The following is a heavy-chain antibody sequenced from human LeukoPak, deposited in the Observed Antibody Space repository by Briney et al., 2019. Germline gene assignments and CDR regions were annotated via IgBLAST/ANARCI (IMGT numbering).Heavy chain of an antibody. V-gene: IGHV4-59*08. CDR1: GGSISSYY. CDR2: IYYSGST. Sequence: SETLSLTRTVSGGSISSYYWSWIRQPPGKGLEWIGYIYYSGSTNYNPPLKSRVTISVDTSKNQFSLKLSSVTAADTAVYYCASSEGGFFDYWGQGTLVTVSP. CDR3: ASSEGGFFDY. J-gene: IGHJ4*02.